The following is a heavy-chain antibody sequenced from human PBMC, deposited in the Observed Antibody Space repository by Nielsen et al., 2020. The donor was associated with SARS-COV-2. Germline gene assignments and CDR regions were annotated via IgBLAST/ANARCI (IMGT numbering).Heavy chain of an antibody. CDR3: AKDYGSGSYGGYYGMDV. Sequence: GGSLRLSCAASGFTFSSYEMNWVRQAPGKGLEWVSYITSSGSTIYYADSVKGRFSISRDNAKNSLFLQMNSLRAEDTAVYYCAKDYGSGSYGGYYGMDVWGQGTTVTVSS. D-gene: IGHD3-10*01. CDR2: ITSSGSTI. V-gene: IGHV3-48*03. J-gene: IGHJ6*02. CDR1: GFTFSSYE.